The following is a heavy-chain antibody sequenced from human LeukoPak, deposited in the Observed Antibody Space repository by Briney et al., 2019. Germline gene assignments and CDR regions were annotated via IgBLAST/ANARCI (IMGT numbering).Heavy chain of an antibody. Sequence: GRSLRLSCAASGFTFSSYGMHWVRQAPGKGLEWVAVISYDGSNKYYADSVKGRFTISRDNSKNTLYLQMNSLRAEDTAVYYCARDPYYDRDLDYWGQGTLVTVSS. CDR2: ISYDGSNK. V-gene: IGHV3-30*03. J-gene: IGHJ4*02. D-gene: IGHD3-22*01. CDR3: ARDPYYDRDLDY. CDR1: GFTFSSYG.